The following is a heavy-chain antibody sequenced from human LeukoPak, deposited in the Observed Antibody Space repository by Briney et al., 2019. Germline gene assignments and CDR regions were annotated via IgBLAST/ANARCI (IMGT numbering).Heavy chain of an antibody. CDR1: GYSFTSYW. Sequence: GESLKTSWKCSGYSFTSYWIGWVRQMPGKGLEWMGIIYPGDSDTRYTPSFQGQVTISADNSISTASRQWSSLKASDPAMFYCAKLYLVEYNWNEDVSAFDIWGQGTMVTASS. V-gene: IGHV5-51*01. J-gene: IGHJ3*02. D-gene: IGHD1-1*01. CDR3: AKLYLVEYNWNEDVSAFDI. CDR2: IYPGDSDT.